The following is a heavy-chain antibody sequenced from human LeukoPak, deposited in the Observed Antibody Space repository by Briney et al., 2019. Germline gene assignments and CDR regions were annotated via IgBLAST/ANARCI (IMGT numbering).Heavy chain of an antibody. J-gene: IGHJ5*02. Sequence: GASVKVSCKASGYTFTNYGISWVRQAPGQGPEWMGWISAYNGNTNYAQKVQGRVTMTTDTSTSTAYMELRSLRSDDTAVYYCARTQGSYGSGSLWFDPWGQGTLVTVSS. CDR2: ISAYNGNT. CDR1: GYTFTNYG. D-gene: IGHD3-10*01. V-gene: IGHV1-18*01. CDR3: ARTQGSYGSGSLWFDP.